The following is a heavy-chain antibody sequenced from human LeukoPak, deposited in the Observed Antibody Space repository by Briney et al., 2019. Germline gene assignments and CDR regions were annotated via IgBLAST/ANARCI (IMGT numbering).Heavy chain of an antibody. CDR3: ARVFASSGYYYEN. CDR2: IYYSGST. V-gene: IGHV4-39*07. D-gene: IGHD3-22*01. Sequence: SETLSLTCTVSGGSISSSSYYWGWIRQPPGKGLEWVGSIYYSGSTYYNPSLKSRVTISVDTSKNQFSLKLSSVTAADTAVYYCARVFASSGYYYENWGQGTLVTVSS. J-gene: IGHJ4*02. CDR1: GGSISSSSYY.